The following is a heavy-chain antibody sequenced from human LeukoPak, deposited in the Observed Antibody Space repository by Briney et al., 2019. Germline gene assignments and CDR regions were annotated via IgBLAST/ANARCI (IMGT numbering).Heavy chain of an antibody. CDR3: ASGSDKYYDSSGYYYSVY. J-gene: IGHJ4*02. CDR1: GGSISSSSYY. V-gene: IGHV4-39*01. CDR2: IYYRGTT. D-gene: IGHD3-22*01. Sequence: PSETLSLTCTVSGGSISSSSYYWGWIRQPPGTGLEWIGSIYYRGTTYYNPSLERRVTISVDTSKNQFSLKLTSVTAADTAVYYCASGSDKYYDSSGYYYSVYRGQGTLVTVSS.